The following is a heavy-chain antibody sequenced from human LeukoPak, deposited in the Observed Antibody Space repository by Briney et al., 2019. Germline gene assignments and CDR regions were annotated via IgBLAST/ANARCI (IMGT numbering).Heavy chain of an antibody. CDR3: AKPVGYCGGDCYAFDY. CDR2: ISGSGGST. Sequence: PGGSLRLSCAASGFTFSSYAMSWVRQAPGKGLEWVSAISGSGGSTYYADSVKGRFIISRDNSKNTLYLQMNSLRAEDTAVYYCAKPVGYCGGDCYAFDYWGQGTLVTVSS. J-gene: IGHJ4*02. V-gene: IGHV3-23*01. D-gene: IGHD2-21*02. CDR1: GFTFSSYA.